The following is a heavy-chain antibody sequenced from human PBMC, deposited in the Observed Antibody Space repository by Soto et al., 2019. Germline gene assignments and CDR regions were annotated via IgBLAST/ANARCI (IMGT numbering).Heavy chain of an antibody. Sequence: ASVKVSCKASGYTFTSYGISWVRQAPGQGLEWMGWISAYFGNTNYAQKLQGRVTMTTDKSTSTAYMELSSLRSDDTAVYYCARGVNYYGSGSYYDYWGQGTLVTVSS. CDR1: GYTFTSYG. J-gene: IGHJ4*02. V-gene: IGHV1-18*01. CDR3: ARGVNYYGSGSYYDY. D-gene: IGHD3-10*01. CDR2: ISAYFGNT.